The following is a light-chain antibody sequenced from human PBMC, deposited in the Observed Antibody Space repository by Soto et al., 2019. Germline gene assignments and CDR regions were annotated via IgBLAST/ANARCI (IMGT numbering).Light chain of an antibody. J-gene: IGKJ5*01. CDR3: QQYANSPIT. CDR2: GVS. CDR1: QPVSSNF. Sequence: ELVLTQSPGTLSLSPGESAALSCRDSQPVSSNFLAWYQQKPGQAPRLLIYGVSSRASGIPDRFFGSGSGTDLTLTINRLEPEDFAVYYCQQYANSPITFGQGTRLDIK. V-gene: IGKV3-20*01.